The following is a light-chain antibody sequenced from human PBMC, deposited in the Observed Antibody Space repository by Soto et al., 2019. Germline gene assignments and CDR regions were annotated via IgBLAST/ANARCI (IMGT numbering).Light chain of an antibody. V-gene: IGKV3D-20*02. Sequence: IVLTQSPGTLSFSPGERATLSCRASQSVSSSYLAWYQQKPGQAPRLLIYDASTRATGIPARFSGSGSGTEFTLTIRSLEPEDFAVYYCQQLTDWPPQWTFGQGTKVDIK. J-gene: IGKJ1*01. CDR3: QQLTDWPPQWT. CDR1: QSVSSSY. CDR2: DAS.